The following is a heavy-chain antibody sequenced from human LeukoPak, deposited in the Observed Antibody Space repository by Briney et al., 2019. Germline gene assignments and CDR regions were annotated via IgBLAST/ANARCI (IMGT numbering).Heavy chain of an antibody. CDR3: AKDRVGALDY. D-gene: IGHD1-26*01. J-gene: IGHJ4*02. V-gene: IGHV3-30*18. Sequence: PGGPLRLSCAASGFTFSSYGMHWVRQAPGKGLEWVAVISYDGSNKYYADSVKGRFTISRDNSKNTLYLQMNSLRAEDTAVYYCAKDRVGALDYWGQGTLVTVSS. CDR1: GFTFSSYG. CDR2: ISYDGSNK.